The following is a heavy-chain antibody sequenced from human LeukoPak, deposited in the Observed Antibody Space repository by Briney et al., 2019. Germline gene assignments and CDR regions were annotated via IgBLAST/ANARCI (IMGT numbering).Heavy chain of an antibody. CDR2: INSDGSST. V-gene: IGHV3-74*01. CDR3: ARASAYYDFWSGYHDY. Sequence: GGSLRLSCAASGFTFSSYWMHWVRQAPGKGLVWVSRINSDGSSTSYADSVKGRFTISRDNAKNTLYLQMNSLRAEDTAVYYCARASAYYDFWSGYHDYWGQGTLVTVSS. D-gene: IGHD3-3*01. J-gene: IGHJ4*02. CDR1: GFTFSSYW.